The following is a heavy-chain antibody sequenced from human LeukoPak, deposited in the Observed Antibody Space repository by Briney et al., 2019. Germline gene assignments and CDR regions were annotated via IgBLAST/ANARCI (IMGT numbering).Heavy chain of an antibody. D-gene: IGHD3-3*01. CDR2: ISSSSSYI. V-gene: IGHV3-21*01. Sequence: GGSLRLSCAASGFTFSSYWMSWVRQAPGKGLEWVSSISSSSSYIYYADSVKGRFTISRDNAKNSLYLQMNSLRAEDTAVYYCAREREIFGVVHWFDPWGQGTLVTVSS. CDR1: GFTFSSYW. CDR3: AREREIFGVVHWFDP. J-gene: IGHJ5*02.